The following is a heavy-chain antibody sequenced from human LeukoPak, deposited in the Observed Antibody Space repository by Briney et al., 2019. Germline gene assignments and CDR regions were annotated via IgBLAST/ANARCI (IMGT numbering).Heavy chain of an antibody. CDR2: IYYSGST. J-gene: IGHJ4*02. CDR3: ARGLYYDILTGYLFDY. D-gene: IGHD3-9*01. Sequence: SETLSLTCSVSGTSISSYHWSWTRQPPGKGLEWIGYIYYSGSTNYNPSLKSRVTISVDTSKNQFSLKLSSVTAADTAVYYCARGLYYDILTGYLFDYWGQGTLVTVSS. CDR1: GTSISSYH. V-gene: IGHV4-59*12.